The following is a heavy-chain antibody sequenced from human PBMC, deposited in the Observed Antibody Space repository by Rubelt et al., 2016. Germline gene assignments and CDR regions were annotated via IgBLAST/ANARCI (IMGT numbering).Heavy chain of an antibody. V-gene: IGHV1-46*03. D-gene: IGHD2-15*01. CDR2: INPSGGST. Sequence: QVQLVQSGAEVEKPGASVKVSCKASGYTFTSYYMHWVRQAPGQGLEWMGIINPSGGSTSYAQKFQGRVPMTRDKSTSTVEMEVSSLRSEDTAVYYCARDGVQGYCSGGSCSYWYFDLWGRGTLVTVSS. J-gene: IGHJ2*01. CDR3: ARDGVQGYCSGGSCSYWYFDL. CDR1: GYTFTSYY.